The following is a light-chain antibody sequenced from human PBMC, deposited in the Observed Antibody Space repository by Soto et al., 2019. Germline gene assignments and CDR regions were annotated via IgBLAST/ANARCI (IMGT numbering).Light chain of an antibody. V-gene: IGLV1-51*02. J-gene: IGLJ3*02. CDR3: GTWDSSLSVWV. CDR1: SSNIGNSY. Sequence: QSVLTQPPSVSAAPGQKVTISCSGSSSNIGNSYVSWYQQLPGTAPKLLIYENNMRPSGTPARFSGSKAGTSATLGITGLQTGDEADYYCGTWDSSLSVWVFGGGTKLTVL. CDR2: ENN.